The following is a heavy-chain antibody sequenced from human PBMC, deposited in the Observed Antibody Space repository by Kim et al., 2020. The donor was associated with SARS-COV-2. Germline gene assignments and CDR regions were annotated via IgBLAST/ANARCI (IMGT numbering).Heavy chain of an antibody. J-gene: IGHJ4*02. D-gene: IGHD3-16*02. CDR3: ARDRPYDYIWGSYRPSIDY. Sequence: GRFTISRDNAKTSLYLQMNSLRAEDTAVYYCARDRPYDYIWGSYRPSIDYWGQGTLVTVSS. V-gene: IGHV3-11*06.